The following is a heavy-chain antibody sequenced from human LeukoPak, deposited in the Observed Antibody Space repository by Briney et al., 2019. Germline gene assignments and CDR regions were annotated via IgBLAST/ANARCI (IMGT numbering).Heavy chain of an antibody. CDR1: GGSISSSSYY. D-gene: IGHD6-13*01. J-gene: IGHJ4*02. V-gene: IGHV4-39*01. CDR3: ARLVAAAGLFDY. CDR2: IYYSGST. Sequence: PSETLSLTCTVSGGSISSSSYYWGCIRQPPGTGLEWIGSIYYSGSTYYNPSLKSRVTISVDTSKNQFSLKLSYVTAADTAVYYCARLVAAAGLFDYWGQGTLVTVSS.